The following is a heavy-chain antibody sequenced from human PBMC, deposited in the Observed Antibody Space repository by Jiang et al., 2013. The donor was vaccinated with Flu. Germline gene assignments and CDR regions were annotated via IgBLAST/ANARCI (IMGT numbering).Heavy chain of an antibody. J-gene: IGHJ3*02. Sequence: SGGSISSYYWSWIRQPAGKGLEWIGRIYTSGSTNYNPSLKSRVTMSVDTSKNQFSLKLSSVTAADTAVYYCASLNYGDYGGAFDIWGQGTMVTVSS. CDR2: IYTSGST. CDR1: GGSISSYY. D-gene: IGHD4-17*01. V-gene: IGHV4-4*07. CDR3: ASLNYGDYGGAFDI.